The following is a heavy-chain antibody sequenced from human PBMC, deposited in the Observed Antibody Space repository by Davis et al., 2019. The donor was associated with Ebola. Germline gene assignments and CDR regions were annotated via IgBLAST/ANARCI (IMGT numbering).Heavy chain of an antibody. V-gene: IGHV4-61*09. J-gene: IGHJ5*02. CDR1: GGSISSGSYY. Sequence: SETLSLTCTVSGGSISSGSYYWSWIRQPAGKGLEWIGHIYTSGSTNYNPSLKSRVTISVDTAKNQFSLKLNSVTTADTAVYYCARWGYDFQSDYSFPQYNYYMDTWGQGTLVTVSS. CDR2: IYTSGST. CDR3: ARWGYDFQSDYSFPQYNYYMDT. D-gene: IGHD3-3*01.